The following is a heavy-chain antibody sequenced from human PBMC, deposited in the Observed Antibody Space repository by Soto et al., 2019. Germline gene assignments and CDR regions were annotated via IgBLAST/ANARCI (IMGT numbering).Heavy chain of an antibody. Sequence: AGGAPRLPCGGSGVTFSRYAMSGGRPAPGEGLEGVSAISGSGGSTYYADSVKGRFTISRDNSKNTLYLQMNSLRAEDTAVYYCAKDRSSSSWYFVYYCSHPWGQGPLVTVPP. V-gene: IGHV3-23*01. D-gene: IGHD6-13*01. J-gene: IGHJ5*02. CDR3: AKDRSSSSWYFVYYCSHP. CDR1: GVTFSRYA. CDR2: ISGSGGST.